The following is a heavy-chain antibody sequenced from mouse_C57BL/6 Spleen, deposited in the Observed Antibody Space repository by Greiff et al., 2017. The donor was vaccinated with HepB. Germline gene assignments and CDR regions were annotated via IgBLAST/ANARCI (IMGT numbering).Heavy chain of an antibody. CDR1: GYAFGSSW. J-gene: IGHJ2*01. V-gene: IGHV1-82*01. CDR2: IYPGDGDT. D-gene: IGHD2-4*01. Sequence: VQLQQSGPELVKPGASVKISCKASGYAFGSSWMNWVKQRPGKGLEWIGRIYPGDGDTNYNGKFKGKATLTADKSSSTAYMQLSSLTSEDSAVYFCARSGYDYGFDYWGQGTTLTVSS. CDR3: ARSGYDYGFDY.